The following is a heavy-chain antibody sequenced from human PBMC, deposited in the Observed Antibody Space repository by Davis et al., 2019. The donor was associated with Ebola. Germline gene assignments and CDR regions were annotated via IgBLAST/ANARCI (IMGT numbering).Heavy chain of an antibody. V-gene: IGHV4-34*01. CDR1: GGSFSGYY. CDR2: INHSGST. Sequence: PSETLSLTCAVYGGSFSGYYWSWIRQPPGKGLEWIGEINHSGSTNYNPSLKSRVTISVDTSKNQFSLKLSSVTAADTAVYYCARGRAGSSFIDFDYWGQGTLVTVSS. D-gene: IGHD6-6*01. J-gene: IGHJ4*02. CDR3: ARGRAGSSFIDFDY.